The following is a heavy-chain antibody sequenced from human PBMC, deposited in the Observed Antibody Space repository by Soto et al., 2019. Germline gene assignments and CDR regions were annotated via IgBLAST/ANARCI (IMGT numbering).Heavy chain of an antibody. CDR1: GFTFDDYA. V-gene: IGHV3-9*01. CDR2: ISWNSGNI. D-gene: IGHD2-2*01. Sequence: EVQLVESGGGLEQPGRSLRLSCAASGFTFDDYAMHWVRQAPGKGLEWVSSISWNSGNIGYADSVKGRFTISRDNAKNSPYLQMNSLRPEDTALYYCAKGSSTTNFSYFDYWGQGTLVTVSS. J-gene: IGHJ4*02. CDR3: AKGSSTTNFSYFDY.